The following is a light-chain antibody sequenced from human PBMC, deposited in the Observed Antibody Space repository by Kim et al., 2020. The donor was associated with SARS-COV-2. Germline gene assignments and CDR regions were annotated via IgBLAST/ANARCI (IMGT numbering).Light chain of an antibody. CDR1: QSVSSY. V-gene: IGKV3-11*01. CDR2: DAS. Sequence: EIVLTQSPATLSLSPGESATLSCRTSQSVSSYLAWYQQKPGQAPRLLIYDASNRATGIPARFSGSGSGTDFTLTISSLEPEDFAVYYCQQRSVWVTFGGGTKVDIK. CDR3: QQRSVWVT. J-gene: IGKJ4*01.